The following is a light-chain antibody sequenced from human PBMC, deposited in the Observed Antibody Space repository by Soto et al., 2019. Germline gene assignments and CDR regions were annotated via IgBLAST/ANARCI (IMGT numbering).Light chain of an antibody. CDR3: SSYTSSSTRV. CDR2: DVS. J-gene: IGLJ2*01. Sequence: QSALTQPASMSGSPGQSITISFTGTSRDVGGYNYVSWYQQHPGKAPKLMIYDVSNRPSGVSNRFSGSKSGNTASLTISGLQAEDEADYYCSSYTSSSTRVFGGGTKLTVL. V-gene: IGLV2-14*01. CDR1: SRDVGGYNY.